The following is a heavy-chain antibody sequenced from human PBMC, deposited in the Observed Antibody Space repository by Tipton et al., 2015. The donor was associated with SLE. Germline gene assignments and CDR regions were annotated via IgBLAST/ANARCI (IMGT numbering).Heavy chain of an antibody. J-gene: IGHJ4*02. CDR2: INHSGST. V-gene: IGHV4-34*01. CDR3: ARSVGQWLVHPYFDY. Sequence: TLSLTCAVYGGSFSGYYWSWIRQPPGKGLEWIGEINHSGSTNYNPSLKSRVTISVDTSKNQFSLKLSSVTAADTAVYYCARSVGQWLVHPYFDYWGQGTLVTVSS. CDR1: GGSFSGYY. D-gene: IGHD6-19*01.